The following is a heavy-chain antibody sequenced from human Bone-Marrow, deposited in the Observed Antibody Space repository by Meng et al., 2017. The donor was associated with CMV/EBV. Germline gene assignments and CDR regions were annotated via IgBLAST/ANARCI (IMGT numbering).Heavy chain of an antibody. CDR3: AKDQVWSSSWHLLNY. V-gene: IGHV3-30*02. D-gene: IGHD6-13*01. CDR1: GFTFSSYG. J-gene: IGHJ4*02. Sequence: GGSLRLSCAASGFTFSSYGMHWVRQAPGKGLEWVAFIRYDGSNKYHADSVKGRFTNSRDNSANTVYLRMNSLRAEDKDVYYGAKDQVWSSSWHLLNYWGQGTMVTVYS. CDR2: IRYDGSNK.